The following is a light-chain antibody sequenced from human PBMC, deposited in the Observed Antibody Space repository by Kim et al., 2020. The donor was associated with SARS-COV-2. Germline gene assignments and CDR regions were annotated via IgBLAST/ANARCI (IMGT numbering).Light chain of an antibody. CDR3: QQYNDWPQT. V-gene: IGKV3-15*01. J-gene: IGKJ1*01. CDR2: GAS. Sequence: PPGEGATPSCRTSQGVSSNLAWYQQKPGQGPRLLINGASSRATGTPDRFSGSGSGTEFTLTISSLQSEDFAVYYCQQYNDWPQTFGQGTKVDIK. CDR1: QGVSSN.